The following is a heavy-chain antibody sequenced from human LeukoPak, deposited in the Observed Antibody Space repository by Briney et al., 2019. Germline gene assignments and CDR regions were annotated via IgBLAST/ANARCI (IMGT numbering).Heavy chain of an antibody. CDR2: IHSGGNT. J-gene: IGHJ4*02. CDR1: GFTVSSSY. V-gene: IGHV3-53*01. Sequence: SGGSLRLSCAASGFTVSSSYMSWVRQAPGKGLEWVSVIHSGGNTYYADSVKGRFTISRDNSKNTLYLQMNSLRAEDTAVYYCAAYCSSTSCYAEVDYWGQGTLVTVSS. CDR3: AAYCSSTSCYAEVDY. D-gene: IGHD2-2*01.